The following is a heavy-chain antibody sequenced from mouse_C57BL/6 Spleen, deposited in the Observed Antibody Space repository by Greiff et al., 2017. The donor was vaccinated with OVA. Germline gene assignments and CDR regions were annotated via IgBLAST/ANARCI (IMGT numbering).Heavy chain of an antibody. CDR3: ARITTVFPFDY. J-gene: IGHJ2*01. CDR1: GYTFTSYW. Sequence: QVQLQQPGAELVKPGASVKMSCKASGYTFTSYWISWVKQRPGQGLEWIGDIYPGSGSTNYNEKFKGKATLTVDTSSSTAYMQLSSLTSEDSAVYYCARITTVFPFDYWGQGTTLSAAS. D-gene: IGHD1-1*01. CDR2: IYPGSGST. V-gene: IGHV1-55*01.